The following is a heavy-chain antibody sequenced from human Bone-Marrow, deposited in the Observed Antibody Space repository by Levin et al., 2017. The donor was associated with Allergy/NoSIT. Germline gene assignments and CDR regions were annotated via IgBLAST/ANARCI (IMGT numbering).Heavy chain of an antibody. CDR1: KFTFSSYA. D-gene: IGHD2-8*02. J-gene: IGHJ2*01. CDR2: IWYDGSNK. Sequence: LSLTCAASKFTFSSYAMHWVRQAPGKGLEWVAVIWYDGSNKYYADSVKGRFTISRDNSKNTLFLQMNSLRDEDTAVYYCARDHGYCIGGVCEDASWNWYFDLWGRGTLVTVSS. V-gene: IGHV3-33*01. CDR3: ARDHGYCIGGVCEDASWNWYFDL.